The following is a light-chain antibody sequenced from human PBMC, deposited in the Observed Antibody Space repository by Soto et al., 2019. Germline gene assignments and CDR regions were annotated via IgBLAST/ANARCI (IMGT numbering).Light chain of an antibody. V-gene: IGKV1-39*01. CDR3: QQSYRTPHT. CDR2: AAS. J-gene: IGKJ2*01. Sequence: DIQMTQSPSSLSASVGDRVTITFRASQSISSYLNWYQQKPGKAPKLLIYAASSLQSGVPSRFSGSGSGTDFTLTISSLQPEDFATYYCQQSYRTPHTFGQGTKLEIK. CDR1: QSISSY.